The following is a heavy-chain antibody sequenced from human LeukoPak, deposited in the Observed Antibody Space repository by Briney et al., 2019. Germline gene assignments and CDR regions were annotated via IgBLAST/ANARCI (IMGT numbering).Heavy chain of an antibody. CDR2: ISYDGSNK. V-gene: IGHV3-30-3*01. CDR3: ARDRLRYFVGGGAFDI. CDR1: GFTFSSYA. Sequence: GGSLRLSCVASGFTFSSYAMHWVRQAPGKGLEWVAVISYDGSNKYYADSVKGRFTISRDNSKNTLYLQMNSLRAEDTAVYYCARDRLRYFVGGGAFDIWGQGTMVTVSS. J-gene: IGHJ3*02. D-gene: IGHD3-9*01.